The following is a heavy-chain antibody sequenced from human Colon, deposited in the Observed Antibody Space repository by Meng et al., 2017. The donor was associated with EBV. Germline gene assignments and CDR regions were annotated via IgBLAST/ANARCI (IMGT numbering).Heavy chain of an antibody. CDR3: RNAFCSAEAGCSDQ. CDR2: INESGST. D-gene: IGHD3-3*01. CDR1: GGSFSGYY. Sequence: QGHIQKWGAGRFKPSGNLSPTCAVYGGSFSGYYWTWIRQPPGKGLEWIGEINESGSTKYNPSLKSRVTILMDTSKNQFSLRLSSVTAADTAVYYCRNAFCSAEAGCSDQWGQGTLVTVSS. J-gene: IGHJ4*02. V-gene: IGHV4-34*02.